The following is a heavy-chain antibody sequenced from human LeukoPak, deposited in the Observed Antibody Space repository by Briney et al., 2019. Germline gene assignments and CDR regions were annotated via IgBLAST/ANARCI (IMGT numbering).Heavy chain of an antibody. CDR3: ARLQRDCSGGSCYRTFDF. Sequence: PSETLSLTCSVSGGSISSSSYYWAWIRQPPGKGLEWIGNIYFSGSTFYNPALKSRVTISVDTSKNQFSLEVRSVTAADTAVYYCARLQRDCSGGSCYRTFDFWGQGTLVTVYS. D-gene: IGHD2-15*01. CDR1: GGSISSSSYY. J-gene: IGHJ4*02. CDR2: IYFSGST. V-gene: IGHV4-39*01.